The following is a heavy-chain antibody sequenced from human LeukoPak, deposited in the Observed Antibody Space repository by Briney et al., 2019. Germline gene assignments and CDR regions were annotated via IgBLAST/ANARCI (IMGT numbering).Heavy chain of an antibody. D-gene: IGHD3-22*01. CDR2: ISSSGSTI. CDR1: GFTFSDYY. CDR3: ARDWVDSSGYYYGAFDI. J-gene: IGHJ3*02. V-gene: IGHV3-11*04. Sequence: GGSLRLSRAASGFTFSDYYMSWIRQAPGKGLEWVSYISSSGSTIYYADSVKGRFTISRDNAKNSLYLQMNSLRAEDTAVYYCARDWVDSSGYYYGAFDIWGQGTMVTVSS.